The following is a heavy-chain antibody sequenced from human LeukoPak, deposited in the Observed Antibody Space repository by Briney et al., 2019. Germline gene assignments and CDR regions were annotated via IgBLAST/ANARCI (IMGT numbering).Heavy chain of an antibody. D-gene: IGHD1-26*01. J-gene: IGHJ4*02. Sequence: GGSLRVSCAASGFSFSGCSLSWVRQAPGKGLEWEATINEVGSKTYYDDSVKGRFTISRDNAKNSLYLEMSSLRAEDTAVYYCARLLGTVTTFDYWGQGTLVTVSS. CDR3: ARLLGTVTTFDY. CDR2: INEVGSKT. V-gene: IGHV3-7*01. CDR1: GFSFSGCS.